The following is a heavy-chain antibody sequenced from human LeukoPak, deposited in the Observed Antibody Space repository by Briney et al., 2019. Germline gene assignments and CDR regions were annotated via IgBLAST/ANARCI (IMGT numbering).Heavy chain of an antibody. Sequence: PSETLSLTCTVSGGSISSYYWSWIRQPPGKGLEWIGYIYYSGSTNYNPSLKSRVTISVDTSKNQSSLKLSSVTAADTAVYYCARDTAYYYDSSGYDYDGFDVWGQGTMVTVSS. CDR3: ARDTAYYYDSSGYDYDGFDV. CDR1: GGSISSYY. CDR2: IYYSGST. V-gene: IGHV4-59*12. D-gene: IGHD3-22*01. J-gene: IGHJ3*01.